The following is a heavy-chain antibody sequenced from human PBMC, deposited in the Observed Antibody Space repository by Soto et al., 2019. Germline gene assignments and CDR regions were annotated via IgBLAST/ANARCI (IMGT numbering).Heavy chain of an antibody. CDR1: GFTFSSYS. V-gene: IGHV3-48*02. D-gene: IGHD4-4*01. J-gene: IGHJ6*02. CDR2: ISSSSSTI. Sequence: PGGSLRLSCAASGFTFSSYSMNWVRQAPGKGLEWVSYISSSSSTIYYADSVKGRFTISRDNAKNSLYLRMNSLRDEDTAVYYCARDLRNLPYYYYGMDVWGQGTTVTVSS. CDR3: ARDLRNLPYYYYGMDV.